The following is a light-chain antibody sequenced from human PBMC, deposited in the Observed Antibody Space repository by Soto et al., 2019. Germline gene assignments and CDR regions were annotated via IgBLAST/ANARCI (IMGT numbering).Light chain of an antibody. J-gene: IGKJ1*01. V-gene: IGKV1-39*01. CDR2: AAS. CDR1: ETIASY. CDR3: QQANSFPWT. Sequence: DIQMTQSPSSLSASVGDRVTITCRASETIASYVNWYQQRPGKAPKLLIYAASTLQSGVPSRFGGSGSGTDFTLTISSLQPADVATYYCQQANSFPWTFGQGTKVGIK.